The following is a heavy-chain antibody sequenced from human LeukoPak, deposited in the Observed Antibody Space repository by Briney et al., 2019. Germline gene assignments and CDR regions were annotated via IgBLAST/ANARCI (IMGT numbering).Heavy chain of an antibody. CDR2: IYYSGST. V-gene: IGHV4-59*12. D-gene: IGHD2-2*03. CDR1: GGSISSYY. CDR3: ARDGYCSSTSCHPLDYYYYGMDV. J-gene: IGHJ6*02. Sequence: SETLSLTCTVSGGSISSYYWSWIRQPPGKGLEWIGYIYYSGSTNYNPSLKSRVTISVDTSKNQFSLKLSSVTAADTAVYYCARDGYCSSTSCHPLDYYYYGMDVWGQGTTVTVSS.